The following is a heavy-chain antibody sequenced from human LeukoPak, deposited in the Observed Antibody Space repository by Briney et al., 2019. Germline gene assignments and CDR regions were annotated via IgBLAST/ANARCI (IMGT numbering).Heavy chain of an antibody. CDR3: ARDGDYYDSSGYTFDY. D-gene: IGHD3-22*01. CDR2: INPSGGST. CDR1: GYTFANYY. V-gene: IGHV1-46*01. J-gene: IGHJ4*02. Sequence: ASVKVSCKASGYTFANYYMHWVRQAPGRGLEWMGIINPSGGSTSYAQKFQGRVTMTRDTSTSTVYMELSSLRSEDTAVYYCARDGDYYDSSGYTFDYWGQGTLVTVSS.